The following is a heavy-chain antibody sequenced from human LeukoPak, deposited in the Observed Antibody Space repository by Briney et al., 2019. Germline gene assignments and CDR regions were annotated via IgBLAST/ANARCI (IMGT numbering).Heavy chain of an antibody. J-gene: IGHJ4*02. V-gene: IGHV4-38-2*02. Sequence: SETLSLTCTVSGYSISSGYYWGWIRQPPGKGLEWIGSIYHSGSTYYNPSLKSRVTISVDTSKNQFSLKLSSVTAADTAVYYCARDLGGDGYNFFDYWGQGTLVTVSS. CDR2: IYHSGST. CDR3: ARDLGGDGYNFFDY. CDR1: GYSISSGYY. D-gene: IGHD5-24*01.